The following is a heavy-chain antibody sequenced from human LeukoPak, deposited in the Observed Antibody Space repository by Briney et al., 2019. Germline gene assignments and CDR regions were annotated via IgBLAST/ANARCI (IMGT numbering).Heavy chain of an antibody. CDR2: IYTSGST. D-gene: IGHD3-10*01. CDR1: GYSISSGYY. J-gene: IGHJ5*02. CDR3: AREVFPITMVRGVNNWFDP. Sequence: PSETLSLTCTVSGYSISSGYYWGWIRQPPGKGLEWIGRIYTSGSTNYNPSLKSRVTMSVDTSKNQFSLKLSSVTAADTAVYYCAREVFPITMVRGVNNWFDPWGQGTLVTVSS. V-gene: IGHV4-38-2*02.